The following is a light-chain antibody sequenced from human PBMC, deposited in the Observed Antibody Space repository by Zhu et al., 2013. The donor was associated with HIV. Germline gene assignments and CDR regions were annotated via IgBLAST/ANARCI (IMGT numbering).Light chain of an antibody. Sequence: DIVMTQSPVTLSVSPGERATLSCRASQSVSGSLAWYQQKPGQAPRLLIYGASMRASGIPARFSGSGSGTEFTLTITSLQSEDFAVYYCQQYGRSPSTFGQGTRLDI. J-gene: IGKJ5*01. V-gene: IGKV3-15*01. CDR2: GAS. CDR1: QSVSGS. CDR3: QQYGRSPST.